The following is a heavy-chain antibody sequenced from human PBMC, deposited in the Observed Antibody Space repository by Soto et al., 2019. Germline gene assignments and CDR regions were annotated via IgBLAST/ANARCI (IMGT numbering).Heavy chain of an antibody. CDR3: AGPMTYYFDY. Sequence: ASVKVSCKASGYTFTSYAMHWVRQAPGQRLEWMGWINAGNGNTKYPQKFQGRVTITRDTSASTAYMELSSLRSEDTAVYYCAGPMTYYFDYWGQGTLVTVS. CDR1: GYTFTSYA. CDR2: INAGNGNT. J-gene: IGHJ4*02. V-gene: IGHV1-3*01. D-gene: IGHD3-22*01.